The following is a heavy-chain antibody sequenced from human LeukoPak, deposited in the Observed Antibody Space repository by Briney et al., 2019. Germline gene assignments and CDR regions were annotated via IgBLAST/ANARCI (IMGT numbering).Heavy chain of an antibody. J-gene: IGHJ4*02. V-gene: IGHV1-69*01. D-gene: IGHD2-2*01. CDR3: AREGPSGDIVVVPAAM. CDR1: GGTFSSYA. Sequence: SVNVSCKASGGTFSSYAISWVRQAPGQGLEWMGGIIPIFGTANYAQKFLGRVTITADESTSTAYMELSSLRSEDTAVYYCAREGPSGDIVVVPAAMWGQGTLVTVSS. CDR2: IIPIFGTA.